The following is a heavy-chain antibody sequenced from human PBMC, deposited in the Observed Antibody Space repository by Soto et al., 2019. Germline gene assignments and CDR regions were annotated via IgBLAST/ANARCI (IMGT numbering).Heavy chain of an antibody. Sequence: PSETLSLTCAVYGGSFIGYYWNWIRQPPGKGLEWIGEINHSGSTNYNPSLKSRVTISVDTSRSQFSLKLSSVTAADTAVYYCARGRPGPPAGYSGYSYFDYWGQGTLVTVSS. V-gene: IGHV4-34*01. CDR1: GGSFIGYY. CDR3: ARGRPGPPAGYSGYSYFDY. CDR2: INHSGST. J-gene: IGHJ4*02. D-gene: IGHD5-12*01.